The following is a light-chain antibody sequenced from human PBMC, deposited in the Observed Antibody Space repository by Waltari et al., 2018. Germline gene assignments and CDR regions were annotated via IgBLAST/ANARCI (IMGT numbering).Light chain of an antibody. CDR1: TIETKT. Sequence: SYVLTQPPSVSVAPGKAATFTCEAITIETKTVHWYQQKAGQAPLLVVYDDGDRPSGIPERFSGSNSGSTATLTISRVEAGDEADYFCQVWDTRSDHVVFGGGTKLTVL. CDR3: QVWDTRSDHVV. V-gene: IGLV3-21*03. CDR2: DDG. J-gene: IGLJ2*01.